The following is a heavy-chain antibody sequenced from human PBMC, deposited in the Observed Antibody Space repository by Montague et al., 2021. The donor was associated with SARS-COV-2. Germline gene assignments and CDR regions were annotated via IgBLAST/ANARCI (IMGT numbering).Heavy chain of an antibody. J-gene: IGHJ5*02. CDR1: GGSISSYY. V-gene: IGHV4-59*08. CDR3: ARLPDTSGRAWFDP. Sequence: SETLSLTCTVSGGSISSYYWGWVRQPPGKGLEWIGYISHLGSTNYNRSLRSRVTTSVDTSKNQFSLKLSSVTAADTAVFYCARLPDTSGRAWFDPWGQGTLVTVSP. D-gene: IGHD3-22*01. CDR2: ISHLGST.